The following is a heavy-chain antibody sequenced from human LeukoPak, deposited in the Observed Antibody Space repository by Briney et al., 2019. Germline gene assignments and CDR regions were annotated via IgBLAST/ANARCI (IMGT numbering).Heavy chain of an antibody. Sequence: GASVKVSCKASGYTFTSYYMHWVRQAPGQGLEWMGGIIPIFGTANYAQKFQGRVTITTDESTSTAYMELSSLRSEDTAVYYCARVTAEVVPAAMGAFDIWGQETMVTVSS. CDR1: GYTFTSYY. J-gene: IGHJ3*02. V-gene: IGHV1-69*05. CDR2: IIPIFGTA. D-gene: IGHD2-2*01. CDR3: ARVTAEVVPAAMGAFDI.